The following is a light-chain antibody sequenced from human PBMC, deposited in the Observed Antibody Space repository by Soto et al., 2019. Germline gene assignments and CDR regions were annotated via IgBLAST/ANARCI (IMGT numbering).Light chain of an antibody. CDR3: HQYGSSVT. J-gene: IGKJ1*01. Sequence: EIVLTQSPGTLSLSPGERATLSCRASQSVSNNYLAWYQQKPGQAPRLLIYGASNRATGIPDRFSGSGSGTDFHLTISRLEPEDFAVYDWHQYGSSVTLGQGTKVDIK. V-gene: IGKV3-20*01. CDR2: GAS. CDR1: QSVSNNY.